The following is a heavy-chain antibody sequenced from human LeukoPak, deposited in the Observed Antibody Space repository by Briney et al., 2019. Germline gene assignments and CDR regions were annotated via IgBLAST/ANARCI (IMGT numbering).Heavy chain of an antibody. CDR2: VHASGIT. J-gene: IGHJ5*02. Sequence: SQTLSLTCTVSGGSVSSATDYWSWIRQPAGNGLEWIGRVHASGITNHNPSLKSRVTVSVDTSKNQFSLKLSSVTAADTAVYYCARDYYGSGRGRWFDPWGQGTLVTVSS. CDR1: GGSVSSATDY. V-gene: IGHV4-61*02. D-gene: IGHD3-10*01. CDR3: ARDYYGSGRGRWFDP.